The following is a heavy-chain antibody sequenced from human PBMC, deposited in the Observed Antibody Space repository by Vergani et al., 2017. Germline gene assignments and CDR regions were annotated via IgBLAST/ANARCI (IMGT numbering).Heavy chain of an antibody. D-gene: IGHD2-15*01. V-gene: IGHV1-2*02. J-gene: IGHJ4*02. CDR2: INPNSGGT. CDR3: AKDAVGYCNGRSCYSEGGFDY. CDR1: GYTFTGYY. Sequence: QVQLVQSGAEVKKPGASVKVSCKASGYTFTGYYIHWVRQAPGQGLEWMGWINPNSGGTNYAQKFQGRVTMTRDTSISTAYMELSRLRSDDTAMYYCAKDAVGYCNGRSCYSEGGFDYWGQGTLVTVSS.